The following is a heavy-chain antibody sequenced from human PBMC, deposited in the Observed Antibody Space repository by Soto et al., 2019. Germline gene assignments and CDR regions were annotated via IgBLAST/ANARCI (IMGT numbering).Heavy chain of an antibody. CDR1: GDSVSSNSAA. V-gene: IGHV6-1*01. CDR3: ARSTVVVPAAIQNYYYYYYMDV. Sequence: SQTLSLTCAISGDSVSSNSAAWNWIRQSPSRGLEWLGRTYYRSKWYNDYAVSVKSRITINPDTSKNQFSLQLNSVTPEDTAVYYCARSTVVVPAAIQNYYYYYYMDVWGKGTTVTVS. D-gene: IGHD2-2*02. J-gene: IGHJ6*03. CDR2: TYYRSKWYN.